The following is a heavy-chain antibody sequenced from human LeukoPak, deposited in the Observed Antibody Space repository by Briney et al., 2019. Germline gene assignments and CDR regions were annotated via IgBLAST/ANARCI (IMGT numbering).Heavy chain of an antibody. CDR2: IVVGSGNT. Sequence: GTSVKVSCKASGFTFTSSAMQWLRQARGQRLEWIGWIVVGSGNTNYAQKFQERVTITRDMSTSTAYMELSSLRSEDTSVYYRAASPNDFWEYLEFDCWGQGTLVTVSS. CDR3: AASPNDFWEYLEFDC. J-gene: IGHJ4*01. V-gene: IGHV1-58*02. CDR1: GFTFTSSA. D-gene: IGHD3/OR15-3a*01.